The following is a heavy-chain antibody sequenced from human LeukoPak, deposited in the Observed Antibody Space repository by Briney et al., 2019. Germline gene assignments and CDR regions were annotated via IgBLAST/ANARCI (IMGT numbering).Heavy chain of an antibody. CDR2: IKGDESAR. D-gene: IGHD1-26*01. CDR3: ARDVGGSLDY. V-gene: IGHV3-7*01. CDR1: GFTFSTYW. Sequence: GGSRRLSCAASGFTFSTYWMAWVRQAPGKGLEWVANIKGDESARHQADSVKGRFTISRDNAQNSVYLQMSSLRGEDTAVYYCARDVGGSLDYWGQGTLVTVSS. J-gene: IGHJ4*02.